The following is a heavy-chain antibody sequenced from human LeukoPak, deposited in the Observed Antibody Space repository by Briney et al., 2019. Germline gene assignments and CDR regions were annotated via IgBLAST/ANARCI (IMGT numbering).Heavy chain of an antibody. CDR3: ARDENTYGYLY. CDR1: GGTFSSYA. J-gene: IGHJ4*02. D-gene: IGHD5-18*01. V-gene: IGHV1-2*06. Sequence: ASVKVSCKASGGTFSSYAISWVRQAPGQGLEWMGRINPNSGGTNYAQKFQGRVTMTRDTSISSAYMELSRLRSDDTAVYYCARDENTYGYLYWGQGTLVTVSS. CDR2: INPNSGGT.